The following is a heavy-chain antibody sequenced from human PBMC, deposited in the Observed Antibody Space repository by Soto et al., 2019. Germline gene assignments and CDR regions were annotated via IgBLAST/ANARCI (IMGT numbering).Heavy chain of an antibody. D-gene: IGHD2-2*01. CDR3: TTDVYGPSSGCWGDV. CDR2: IKSKTDGGAT. V-gene: IGHV3-15*01. CDR1: GFTFSNAW. Sequence: EVQLVESGGGLVKPGGSLTLSCAASGFTFSNAWMSWVRQAPGKGLEWVGRIKSKTDGGATDYAAPVKGRFTISREDSKNTLYLQMNSLKTEDTAGYYLTTDVYGPSSGCWGDVWGQGPTVTVSS. J-gene: IGHJ6*02.